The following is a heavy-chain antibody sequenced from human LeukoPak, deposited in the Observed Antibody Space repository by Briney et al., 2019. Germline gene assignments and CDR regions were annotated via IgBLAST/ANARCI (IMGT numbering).Heavy chain of an antibody. Sequence: ASVKVSCKASGYTFTNYAMNWVRQAPGQGLEWMGWINTNTGNPTYAQGFTGRFVFSLDTSVSTAYLQISSLKAEDTVVYYCARDMEYSSRNWFDPWGQGTLVTVSS. J-gene: IGHJ5*02. V-gene: IGHV7-4-1*02. D-gene: IGHD6-6*01. CDR1: GYTFTNYA. CDR2: INTNTGNP. CDR3: ARDMEYSSRNWFDP.